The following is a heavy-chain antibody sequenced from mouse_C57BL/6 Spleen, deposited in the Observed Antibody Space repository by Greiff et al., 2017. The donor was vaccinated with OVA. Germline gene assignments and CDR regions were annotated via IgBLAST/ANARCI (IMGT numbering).Heavy chain of an antibody. CDR3: ARQGRYDHRGFAY. V-gene: IGHV5-12*01. CDR2: ISNGGGST. J-gene: IGHJ3*01. Sequence: EVHLVESGGGLVQPGGSLKLSCAASGFTFSDYYMYWVRQTPEKRLEWVAYISNGGGSTYYPDTVKGRFTISRANAKNTLYLQISRLKSEDTAMYYCARQGRYDHRGFAYWGQGTLVTVSA. D-gene: IGHD2-3*01. CDR1: GFTFSDYY.